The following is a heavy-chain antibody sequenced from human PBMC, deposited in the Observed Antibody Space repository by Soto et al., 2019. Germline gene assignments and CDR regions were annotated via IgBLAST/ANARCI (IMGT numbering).Heavy chain of an antibody. D-gene: IGHD3-10*01. CDR2: ISDSGAHT. V-gene: IGHV3-23*01. CDR1: GFTFSSYV. Sequence: GGSLRLSCTASGFTFSSYVMNWVRQAPGKGLQWVSVISDSGAHTYYADSVKGRFTISRDNSKNTLYLQMNSLRADDTAVSYCAKVTSGIYSEHWRQGTLVTVSS. J-gene: IGHJ1*01. CDR3: AKVTSGIYSEH.